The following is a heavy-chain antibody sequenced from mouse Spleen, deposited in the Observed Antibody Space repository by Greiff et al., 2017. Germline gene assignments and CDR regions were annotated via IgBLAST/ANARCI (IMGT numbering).Heavy chain of an antibody. CDR1: GYTFTSYY. J-gene: IGHJ2*01. D-gene: IGHD1-1*01. Sequence: VQLQQPGAELVKPGASVKLSCKASGYTFTSYYMYWVKQRPGQGLEWIGGINPSNGGTNFNEKFKSKATLTVDKSSSTAYMQLSSLTSEDSAVYYCTRSYGSSWGLDYWGQGTTLTVSS. CDR3: TRSYGSSWGLDY. CDR2: INPSNGGT. V-gene: IGHV1S81*02.